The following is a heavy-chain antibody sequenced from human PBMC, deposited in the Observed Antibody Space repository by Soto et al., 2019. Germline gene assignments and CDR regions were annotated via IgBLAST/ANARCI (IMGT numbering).Heavy chain of an antibody. CDR1: GFTLTSYS. V-gene: IGHV3-21*02. CDR3: VRERGLSSFYGMDV. J-gene: IGHJ6*02. CDR2: ISSSSSHI. D-gene: IGHD3-10*01. Sequence: EVQLVESGGGLVKPGGSLRLSCAASGFTLTSYSMNWVRQAPGKGLEWVSSISSSSSHIYYADSVKGRFTISRDNARNSVDLQMNSLRAEDTAVYYCVRERGLSSFYGMDVWGQGTTVTVSS.